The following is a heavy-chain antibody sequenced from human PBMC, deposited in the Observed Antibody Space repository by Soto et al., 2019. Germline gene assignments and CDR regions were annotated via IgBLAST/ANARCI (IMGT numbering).Heavy chain of an antibody. CDR2: MNPNSGNT. CDR1: GYTFTSYD. J-gene: IGHJ4*02. D-gene: IGHD4-17*01. V-gene: IGHV1-8*01. CDR3: ARGLPFTVTTGKSYFDY. Sequence: QVQLVQSGAEVKKPGASVKVSCKASGYTFTSYDINWVRQATGQGFEWMGWMNPNSGNTGYAQKFQGRVTMTRNTSISTAYMELSSLRSEDTAVYYCARGLPFTVTTGKSYFDYWGQGTLVTVSS.